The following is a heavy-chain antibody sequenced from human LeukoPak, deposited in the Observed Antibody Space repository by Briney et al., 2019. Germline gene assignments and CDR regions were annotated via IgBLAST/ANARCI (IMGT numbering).Heavy chain of an antibody. J-gene: IGHJ4*02. CDR1: GFTSSRYA. V-gene: IGHV3-30-3*01. D-gene: IGHD2-2*01. CDR3: ASDLADCSSTSCYFSDLDY. Sequence: PGGSLRLSCAASGFTSSRYAMHWVRQAPGKGLERVAVISYAGSTKYYADSVKGRFTISRDNSKNTLYLQMSSLRAEDTAVYYCASDLADCSSTSCYFSDLDYWGQGTLVTVSS. CDR2: ISYAGSTK.